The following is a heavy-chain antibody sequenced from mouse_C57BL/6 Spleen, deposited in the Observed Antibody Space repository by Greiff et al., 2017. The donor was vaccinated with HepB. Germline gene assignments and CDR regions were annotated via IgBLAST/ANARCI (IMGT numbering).Heavy chain of an antibody. V-gene: IGHV1-80*01. CDR2: IYPGDGDT. CDR1: GYAFSSYW. J-gene: IGHJ1*03. Sequence: QVQLKESGAELVKPGASVKISCKASGYAFSSYWMNWVKQRPGKGLEWIGQIYPGDGDTNYNGKFKGKATLTADKSSSTAYMQLSSLTSEDSAVYFCARLYGSSSSYWYFDVWGTGTTVTVSS. CDR3: ARLYGSSSSYWYFDV. D-gene: IGHD1-1*01.